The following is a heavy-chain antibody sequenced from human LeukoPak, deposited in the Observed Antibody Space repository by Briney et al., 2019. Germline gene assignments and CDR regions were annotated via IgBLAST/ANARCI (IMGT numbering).Heavy chain of an antibody. Sequence: GGSLRLSCVASGFTFNTYGMHSMPWVRQAPGKGLEWVAVIWYGGSKKQYADSVKGRFTISRDNSRNTLNLQMNSLRAEDTAVYYCAKVILVEGATTGFDYWGQGTLVTVSS. CDR2: IWYGGSKK. D-gene: IGHD1-26*01. V-gene: IGHV3-33*03. CDR1: GFTFNTYG. CDR3: AKVILVEGATTGFDY. J-gene: IGHJ4*02.